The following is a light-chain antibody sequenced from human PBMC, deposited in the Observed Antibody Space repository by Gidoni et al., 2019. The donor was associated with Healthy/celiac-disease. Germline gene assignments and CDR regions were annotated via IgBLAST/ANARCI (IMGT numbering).Light chain of an antibody. V-gene: IGKV4-1*01. CDR3: QQYYSTPFT. J-gene: IGKJ3*01. Sequence: DIVMTQSPDSLAVSLGGRATINFKSSQSVLYSSNNKNYLAWYQQKPGQPPKLLIYWASTRESGVPDRFSGSGSGTDFTLTISSLQAEDVAVYYCQQYYSTPFTFGPGTKVDIK. CDR1: QSVLYSSNNKNY. CDR2: WAS.